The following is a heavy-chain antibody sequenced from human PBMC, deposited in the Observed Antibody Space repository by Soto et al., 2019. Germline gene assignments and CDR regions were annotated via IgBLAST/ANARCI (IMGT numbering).Heavy chain of an antibody. CDR2: IYYSGNT. CDR3: ASSSLYGSDV. CDR1: VGSISSGYYY. V-gene: IGHV4-30-4*01. Sequence: QVQLQESGPGLVKPSQTLSLTCSVSVGSISSGYYYWSWIRQPPGQGLEWIGNIYYSGNTYYNPSRKSRLIISIDPSKNQFSLMVVSVTAADAGVYYCASSSLYGSDVWGQGTTVAVSS. J-gene: IGHJ6*02.